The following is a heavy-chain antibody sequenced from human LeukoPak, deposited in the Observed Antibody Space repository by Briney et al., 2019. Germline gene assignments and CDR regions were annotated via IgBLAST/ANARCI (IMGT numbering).Heavy chain of an antibody. J-gene: IGHJ4*02. D-gene: IGHD3-10*01. Sequence: ASVRVSCKASGYPFSPHFLNWVRQAPGQGLEWMGNIDTTTGNPRYAQDFTGRFVFSLDTSVSTAYLQITSLKADDTAAYYCVRGTPTPGMDYWGQGTHVTVSS. CDR1: GYPFSPHF. CDR2: IDTTTGNP. CDR3: VRGTPTPGMDY. V-gene: IGHV7-4-1*02.